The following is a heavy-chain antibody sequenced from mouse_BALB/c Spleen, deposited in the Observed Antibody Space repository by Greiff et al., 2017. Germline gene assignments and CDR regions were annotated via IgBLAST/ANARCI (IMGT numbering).Heavy chain of an antibody. V-gene: IGHV7-3*02. CDR2: IRNKANGYTT. CDR3: ARDTEDALDAMDY. J-gene: IGHJ4*01. Sequence: EVQLVESGGGLVQPGGSLRLSCATSGFTFTDYYMSWVRQPPGKALEWLGFIRNKANGYTTEYSASVKGRFTISRDNSQSILYLQMNTLRAEDSATYYCARDTEDALDAMDYWGQGTSVTVSS. CDR1: GFTFTDYY.